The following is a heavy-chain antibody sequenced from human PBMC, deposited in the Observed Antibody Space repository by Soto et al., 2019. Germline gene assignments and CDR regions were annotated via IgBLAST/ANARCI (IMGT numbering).Heavy chain of an antibody. Sequence: GALVIPCAASGFTLSTYCLDWVRQVPGKGLQWVSRINRDGSSTSYADSVKGRFTISRDSAKNTLYLQMNSLRAEDTAVYYCARDPAPICWYDDSGQGTLLSLYS. V-gene: IGHV3-74*01. D-gene: IGHD2-15*01. CDR2: INRDGSST. J-gene: IGHJ5*02. CDR1: GFTLSTYC. CDR3: ARDPAPICWYDD.